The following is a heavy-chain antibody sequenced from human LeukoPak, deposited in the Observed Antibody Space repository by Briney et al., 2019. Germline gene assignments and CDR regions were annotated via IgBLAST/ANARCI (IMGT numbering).Heavy chain of an antibody. J-gene: IGHJ4*02. CDR2: MNPNSGNT. CDR1: GYTFTSYD. V-gene: IGHV1-8*01. D-gene: IGHD6-19*01. CDR3: AKFGGSGWSSHFDY. Sequence: ASVKVSCKASGYTFTSYDLNWVRQATGKGLEWMGWMNPNSGNTGYAQKFQGRVNMTRNTFISTADMELSSLRSGDTGVYYCAKFGGSGWSSHFDYWGQGTLVTVS.